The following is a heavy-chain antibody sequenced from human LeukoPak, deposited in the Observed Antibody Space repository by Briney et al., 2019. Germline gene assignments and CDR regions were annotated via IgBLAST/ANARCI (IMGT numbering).Heavy chain of an antibody. CDR2: INPNSGGT. CDR3: ARGMYYYDSSGYSGVDY. CDR1: GYTFTGYY. D-gene: IGHD3-22*01. J-gene: IGHJ4*02. V-gene: IGHV1-2*02. Sequence: ASVKVSCKASGYTFTGYYMHWVRQAPGQGLEWMGCINPNSGGTNYAQKFQGRVTMTRDTSISTAYMELSRLRSDDTAVYYCARGMYYYDSSGYSGVDYWGQGTLVTVSS.